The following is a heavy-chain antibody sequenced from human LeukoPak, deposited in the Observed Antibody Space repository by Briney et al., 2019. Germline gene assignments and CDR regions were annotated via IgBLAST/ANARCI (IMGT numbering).Heavy chain of an antibody. V-gene: IGHV4-4*07. Sequence: SETLSLTCTVSGGSISSYYRSWIRQPAGKGLEWIGRIYTSGSTNYNPSLKSRVTMSVDTSKNQFSLKLSSVTAADTAVYYCARDYFYYDSSGVFDYWGQGTLVTVSS. CDR2: IYTSGST. CDR3: ARDYFYYDSSGVFDY. CDR1: GGSISSYY. J-gene: IGHJ4*02. D-gene: IGHD3-22*01.